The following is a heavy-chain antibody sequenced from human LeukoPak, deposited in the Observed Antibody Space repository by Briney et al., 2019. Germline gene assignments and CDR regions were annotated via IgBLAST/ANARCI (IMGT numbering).Heavy chain of an antibody. V-gene: IGHV3-30-3*01. J-gene: IGHJ4*02. Sequence: PGGSLRLSCAASGFTFSAYAMHWVRQAPGKGLEWVAIISYDGNIKYQADSVKGRFTISRDDSKNTLYLQMNSLRAEDTAVYYCARDRSANSRVYYFDCWGQGTLVTVSS. CDR3: ARDRSANSRVYYFDC. CDR2: ISYDGNIK. D-gene: IGHD4/OR15-4a*01. CDR1: GFTFSAYA.